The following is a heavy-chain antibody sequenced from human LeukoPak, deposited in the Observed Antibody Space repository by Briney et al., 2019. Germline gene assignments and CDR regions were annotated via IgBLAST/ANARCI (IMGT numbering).Heavy chain of an antibody. CDR3: ARDLIASRPGWFDP. CDR2: ISAYNGDT. J-gene: IGHJ5*02. V-gene: IGHV1-18*01. D-gene: IGHD6-6*01. Sequence: GASAKVSCKASGYTFTTYGVSWVRQAPGQGLEWMGWISAYNGDTTYAQTLQGRVTMTTDTSTSTAYMELRSLRSDDTAIYFCARDLIASRPGWFDPWGQGTLVTVSS. CDR1: GYTFTTYG.